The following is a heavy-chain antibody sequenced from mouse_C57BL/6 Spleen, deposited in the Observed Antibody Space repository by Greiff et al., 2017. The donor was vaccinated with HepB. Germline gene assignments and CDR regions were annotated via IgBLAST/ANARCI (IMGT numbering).Heavy chain of an antibody. V-gene: IGHV1-19*01. D-gene: IGHD4-1*01. J-gene: IGHJ2*01. CDR2: INPYNGGT. Sequence: VQLKQSGPVLVKPGASVKMSCKASGYTFTDYYMNWVKQSHGKSLEWIGVINPYNGGTSYNQKFKGKATLTVDKSSSTAYMELNSLTSEDSAVYYCARHWDENYFDYWGQGTTLTVSS. CDR1: GYTFTDYY. CDR3: ARHWDENYFDY.